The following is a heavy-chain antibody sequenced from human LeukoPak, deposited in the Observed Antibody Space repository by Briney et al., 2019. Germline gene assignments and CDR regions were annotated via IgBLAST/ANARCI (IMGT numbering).Heavy chain of an antibody. CDR3: ARTKEMATISYFDS. CDR2: IDSSGSTI. V-gene: IGHV3-48*04. Sequence: GGSLRLSCAASGFTFSHYGMTWVRQAPGKGLEWVSYIDSSGSTIHYADSVKGRFTISRDNAKNSLYLQMNSLRAEDTAVYYCARTKEMATISYFDSWGQGTLVTVSS. CDR1: GFTFSHYG. D-gene: IGHD5-24*01. J-gene: IGHJ4*02.